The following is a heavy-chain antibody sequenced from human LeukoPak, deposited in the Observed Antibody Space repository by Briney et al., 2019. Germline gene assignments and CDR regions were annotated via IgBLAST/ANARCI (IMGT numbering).Heavy chain of an antibody. CDR3: ARKGSFGSGSYYNRLQAVDY. V-gene: IGHV4-39*06. D-gene: IGHD3-10*01. Sequence: SETLSLTCTVSGGSISSTGYYWGWIRQPPGKGLEWIGRIYTSGSTNYNPSLKSRVTISVDTSKNQFPLKLSSVTAADTAVYYCARKGSFGSGSYYNRLQAVDYWGQGTLVTVSS. J-gene: IGHJ4*02. CDR2: IYTSGST. CDR1: GGSISSTGYY.